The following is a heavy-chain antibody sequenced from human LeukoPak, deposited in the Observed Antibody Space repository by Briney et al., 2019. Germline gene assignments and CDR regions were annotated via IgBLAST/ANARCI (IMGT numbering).Heavy chain of an antibody. CDR2: IYTSGST. CDR3: ARDGDDYGDLGRDY. D-gene: IGHD4-17*01. J-gene: IGHJ4*02. CDR1: GGSISSYY. V-gene: IGHV4-4*07. Sequence: SETLSLTCTVSGGSISSYYWSWIRQPAGKGLEWIGRIYTSGSTNYNPSLKSRVTMSLDTSNNQFSLKLSSVPAADTAVYYCARDGDDYGDLGRDYWGQGTLVTVST.